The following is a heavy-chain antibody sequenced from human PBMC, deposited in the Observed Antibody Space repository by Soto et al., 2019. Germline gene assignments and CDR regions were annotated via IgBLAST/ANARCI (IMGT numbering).Heavy chain of an antibody. CDR1: GFTFSNAW. CDR3: TIQNARGVPDY. D-gene: IGHD3-10*01. V-gene: IGHV3-15*07. Sequence: EVQLVESGGGLVKPGGSLRLSCAASGFTFSNAWMNWVRQAPGKGLEWVGRIKSKTDGGTTDYAAPVKGRFTISRDDSKNTLYLQMNSLKTEDTGVYYCTIQNARGVPDYWGQGTLVTVSS. CDR2: IKSKTDGGTT. J-gene: IGHJ4*02.